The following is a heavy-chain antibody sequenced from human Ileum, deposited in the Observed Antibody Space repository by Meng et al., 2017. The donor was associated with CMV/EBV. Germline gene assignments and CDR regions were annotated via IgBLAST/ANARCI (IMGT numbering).Heavy chain of an antibody. CDR3: ARDRDRLNY. D-gene: IGHD2-8*01. CDR1: RFTFSDYS. CDR2: ISSTSTYI. V-gene: IGHV3-21*01. J-gene: IGHJ4*02. Sequence: GESLKISCAASRFTFSDYSMNWVRQAPGKGLEWVSSISSTSTYIYYADSLKGRFTISRDNAKNSLFLQMHSLSAEDTAVYYCARDRDRLNYWGQGALVTVSS.